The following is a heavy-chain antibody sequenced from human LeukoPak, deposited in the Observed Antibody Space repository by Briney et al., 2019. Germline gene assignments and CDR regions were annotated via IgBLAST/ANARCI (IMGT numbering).Heavy chain of an antibody. CDR3: ARDRDSGSYRGAFDY. V-gene: IGHV3-7*01. Sequence: GGSLRLSCAASGFTFSSYWMSWVRQAPGKGLEWVANIKQDGSEKYYVDSVKGRFTISRDNAKNSLYLQMNSLRAEDTAVYYCARDRDSGSYRGAFDYWGQGTLVTVSS. CDR1: GFTFSSYW. D-gene: IGHD1-26*01. J-gene: IGHJ4*02. CDR2: IKQDGSEK.